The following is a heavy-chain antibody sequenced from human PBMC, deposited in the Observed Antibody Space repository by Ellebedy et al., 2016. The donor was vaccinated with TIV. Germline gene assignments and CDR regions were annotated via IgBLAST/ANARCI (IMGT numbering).Heavy chain of an antibody. CDR1: GVSISSDGYC. V-gene: IGHV4-30-2*01. J-gene: IGHJ5*02. D-gene: IGHD2-21*02. CDR2: IYHSGST. CDR3: ARAGGDFYNWFDP. Sequence: MPSETLSLTCGVSGVSISSDGYCWTWIRQPPGKGLEWIGYIYHSGSTYYNPSLKSRVTISLDTSKNQFSLQLTSVTAADTAVYYCARAGGDFYNWFDPWGQGTLVTVSS.